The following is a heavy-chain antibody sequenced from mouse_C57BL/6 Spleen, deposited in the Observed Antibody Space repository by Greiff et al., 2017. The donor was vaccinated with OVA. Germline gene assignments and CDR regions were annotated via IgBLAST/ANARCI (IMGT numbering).Heavy chain of an antibody. Sequence: VQLKESGPELVKPGASVKIPCKASGYTFTDYNMDWVKQSHGKSLEWIGDINPNNGGTIYNQKFKGKATLTVDKSSSTAYMELRSLTSEDTAVYYCAREIIYYGSSYWYFDVWGTGTTVTVSS. V-gene: IGHV1-18*01. CDR1: GYTFTDYN. J-gene: IGHJ1*03. CDR3: AREIIYYGSSYWYFDV. D-gene: IGHD1-1*01. CDR2: INPNNGGT.